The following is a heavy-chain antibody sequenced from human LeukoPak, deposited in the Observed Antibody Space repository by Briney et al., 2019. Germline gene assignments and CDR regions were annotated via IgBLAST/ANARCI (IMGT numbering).Heavy chain of an antibody. D-gene: IGHD2-8*01. J-gene: IGHJ5*02. V-gene: IGHV3-30*09. CDR1: GFTFTNYA. CDR3: VRVSGFCTNGVCPSFDP. CDR2: VSYDGTDT. Sequence: GRSLRLSCAASGFTFTNYAMNWVRQAPGKGLEWVATVSYDGTDTSYADSVKGRFAIFRDNSKNTLYLQMNSLRTEDTAVYYCVRVSGFCTNGVCPSFDPWGQGTLVTVSS.